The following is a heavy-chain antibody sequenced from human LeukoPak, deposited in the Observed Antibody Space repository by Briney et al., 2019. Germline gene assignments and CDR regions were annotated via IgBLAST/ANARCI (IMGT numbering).Heavy chain of an antibody. CDR1: GYSFTTYW. CDR3: ARHGLGSSWFDFDY. CDR2: IYPGDSDT. V-gene: IGHV5-51*01. J-gene: IGHJ4*02. Sequence: GESLKISCKSSGYSFTTYWIAWVRQMPGKGLEYMGIIYPGDSDTRYSPSFQGQVTISADKSISTAYLQRSSLKTSDTAVYYCARHGLGSSWFDFDYWGQGTLVTVSS. D-gene: IGHD6-13*01.